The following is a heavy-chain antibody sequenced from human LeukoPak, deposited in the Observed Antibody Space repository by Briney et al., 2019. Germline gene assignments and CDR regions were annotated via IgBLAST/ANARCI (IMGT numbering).Heavy chain of an antibody. V-gene: IGHV3-23*01. CDR1: GFTFGSYA. CDR2: ISGSGGST. J-gene: IGHJ3*02. Sequence: PGGSLRLSCAASGFTFGSYAMSWVRQAPGKGLEWVSAISGSGGSTYYADSVKGRFTISRDNSKNTLYLQMNSLRAEDTAVYYCAKKGASGYYRDAFDIWGQGTMVTVSS. CDR3: AKKGASGYYRDAFDI. D-gene: IGHD3-22*01.